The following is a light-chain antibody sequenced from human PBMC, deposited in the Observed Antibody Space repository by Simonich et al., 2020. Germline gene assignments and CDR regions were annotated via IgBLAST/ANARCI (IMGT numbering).Light chain of an antibody. J-gene: IGKJ5*01. V-gene: IGKV3-11*01. CDR3: QQRSNCPIT. Sequence: EIVLTQSPATLSLSPGERATLSCRASQSVSSYLAWYQQKPGQAPRLLIYDASNRATGIPARCSGSRSGTDFTLTISSLEPEDFAVYYCQQRSNCPITFGQGTRLEIK. CDR2: DAS. CDR1: QSVSSY.